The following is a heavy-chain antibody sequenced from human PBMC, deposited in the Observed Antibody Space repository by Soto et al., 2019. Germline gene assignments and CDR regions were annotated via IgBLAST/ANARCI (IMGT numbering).Heavy chain of an antibody. CDR2: ISGSGRST. V-gene: IGHV3-23*01. CDR3: ARDGGNICSGGICYFQAPDY. Sequence: EVQLLESGGGSVQPGGSLRLSCSASGFTFSNYAMSWVRQAPGKGLEWVASISGSGRSTNYADSVKGRFTISRDNSKNTLAVQMSSLRAEDTAVYYCARDGGNICSGGICYFQAPDYWGQGTLVTVSP. D-gene: IGHD2-15*01. J-gene: IGHJ4*02. CDR1: GFTFSNYA.